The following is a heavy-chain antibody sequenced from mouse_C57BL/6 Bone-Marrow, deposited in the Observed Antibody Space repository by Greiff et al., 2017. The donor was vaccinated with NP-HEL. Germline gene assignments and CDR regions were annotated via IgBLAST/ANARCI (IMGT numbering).Heavy chain of an antibody. V-gene: IGHV5-16*01. CDR3: AREGGLRRRTYAMDY. CDR1: GFTFSDYY. CDR2: INYDGSST. Sequence: EVQVVESEGGLVQPGSSMKLSCTASGFTFSDYYMAWVRQVPEKGLEWVANINYDGSSTYYLDSLKSRFIISRANAKNILYLQMSSLKSEDTATYYCAREGGLRRRTYAMDYWGQGTSVTVSS. J-gene: IGHJ4*01. D-gene: IGHD2-4*01.